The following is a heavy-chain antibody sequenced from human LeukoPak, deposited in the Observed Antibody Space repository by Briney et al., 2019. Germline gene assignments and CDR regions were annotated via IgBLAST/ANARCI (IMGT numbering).Heavy chain of an antibody. V-gene: IGHV4-59*12. D-gene: IGHD5-24*01. Sequence: SETLSLTCTVSGGSISSYYWSWIRQPPGKGLEWIGYIYYSGSTNYNPSLKSRVTISVDTSKNQFSLKLSSVTAADTAVYYCARGRGRWLQFYAFDIWGQGTMVTVSS. J-gene: IGHJ3*02. CDR2: IYYSGST. CDR3: ARGRGRWLQFYAFDI. CDR1: GGSISSYY.